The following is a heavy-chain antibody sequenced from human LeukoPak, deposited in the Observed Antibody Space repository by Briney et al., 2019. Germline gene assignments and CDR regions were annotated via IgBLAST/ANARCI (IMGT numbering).Heavy chain of an antibody. CDR1: GFTVSSSP. CDR3: VRLMGSGWFDP. V-gene: IGHV3-53*04. Sequence: GGSLRLSCAASGFTVSSSPINWVRQAPGRGLEWVSVIYSSGNTFYADSVKGRFTISRHNSENTLYLQMNSLSADDTAVYYCVRLMGSGWFDPWGQGTLVTVSS. D-gene: IGHD1-26*01. CDR2: IYSSGNT. J-gene: IGHJ5*02.